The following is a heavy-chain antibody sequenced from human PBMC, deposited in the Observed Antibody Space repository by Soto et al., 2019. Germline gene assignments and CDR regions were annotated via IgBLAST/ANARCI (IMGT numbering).Heavy chain of an antibody. CDR1: GFTFSGYG. Sequence: ESGGGVVQPGRSLRLSCVVSGFTFSGYGMHWVRQAPGKGLEWVAVVSYDGNREYYADSVKGRFTVSRDNSKNTLYLQMNSLRAEDTAVYYCAKDRSDYGDDVYYYFYGMDVWGQGTTVTVSS. V-gene: IGHV3-30*18. CDR2: VSYDGNRE. J-gene: IGHJ6*02. CDR3: AKDRSDYGDDVYYYFYGMDV. D-gene: IGHD4-17*01.